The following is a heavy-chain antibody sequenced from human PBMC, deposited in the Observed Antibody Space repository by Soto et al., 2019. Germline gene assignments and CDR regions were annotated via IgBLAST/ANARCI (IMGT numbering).Heavy chain of an antibody. CDR3: ARDHWSSKYYYDSSGYSVNWFDP. J-gene: IGHJ5*02. CDR2: INAGNGNT. CDR1: GYTFTSYA. V-gene: IGHV1-3*01. Sequence: ASVKVSCKASGYTFTSYAMHWVRQAPGQRLEWMGWINAGNGNTKYSQKFQGRVTITRDTSASTAYMELSSLRSEDTAVYYCARDHWSSKYYYDSSGYSVNWFDPWGQGTLVTVSS. D-gene: IGHD3-22*01.